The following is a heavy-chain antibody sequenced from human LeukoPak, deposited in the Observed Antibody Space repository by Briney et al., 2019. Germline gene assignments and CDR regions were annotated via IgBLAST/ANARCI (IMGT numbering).Heavy chain of an antibody. CDR3: AKAAAGSQHSYYYYYYLDV. CDR2: IIPIFGTA. V-gene: IGHV1-69*06. J-gene: IGHJ6*03. D-gene: IGHD6-13*01. Sequence: GASVKVSCKASGGTFSSYAISWVRQAPGQGLEWMGGIIPIFGTANYAQKFQGRVTITADKSTSTAYMELSGLRSEGTAVYYCAKAAAGSQHSYYYYYYLDVWGTGTTVTISS. CDR1: GGTFSSYA.